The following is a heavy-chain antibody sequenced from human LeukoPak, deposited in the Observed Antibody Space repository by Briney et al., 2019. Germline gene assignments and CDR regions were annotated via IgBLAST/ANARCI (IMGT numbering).Heavy chain of an antibody. D-gene: IGHD5-18*01. J-gene: IGHJ4*02. CDR2: ISSSSSYI. CDR3: ARDEGYSYGYVPDY. Sequence: GGALRLSCAASRFTFSSYSMNGVRQAPGKGVEWVSSISSSSSYIYYADSVKGRFTISRYNAKNSLYLQMNSLRAEDTAVYYCARDEGYSYGYVPDYWGQGTLVTVSS. V-gene: IGHV3-21*01. CDR1: RFTFSSYS.